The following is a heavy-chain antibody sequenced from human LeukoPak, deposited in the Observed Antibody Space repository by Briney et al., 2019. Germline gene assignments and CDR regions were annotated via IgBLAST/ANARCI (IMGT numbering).Heavy chain of an antibody. D-gene: IGHD2-2*01. CDR1: GGSISSYY. J-gene: IGHJ5*02. Sequence: PSETLSLTCTVSGGSISSYYWSWIRQPAGKGLEWIGRIYTSGSTNYNPSLKSRVTMSVDTSKNQFSLKLSSVTAADTAVYYCARVSPAAMGDNWFDPWGQGTLVTVSS. CDR3: ARVSPAAMGDNWFDP. V-gene: IGHV4-4*07. CDR2: IYTSGST.